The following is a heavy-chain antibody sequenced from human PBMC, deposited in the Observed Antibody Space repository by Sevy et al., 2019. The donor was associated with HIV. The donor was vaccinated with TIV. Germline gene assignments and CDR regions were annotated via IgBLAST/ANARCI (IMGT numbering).Heavy chain of an antibody. J-gene: IGHJ4*02. D-gene: IGHD3-22*01. V-gene: IGHV3-33*01. CDR2: IWNDGSNK. Sequence: GGSPRLSCAASGFTFSNYGMHWVRQAPGKGLEWVAVIWNDGSNKYYAHSVKGRFTISRDNSKNTLYLQMNSLRVEDTAVYFCARGGDFNDRSAKRDFDYWGQGTLVTVSS. CDR3: ARGGDFNDRSAKRDFDY. CDR1: GFTFSNYG.